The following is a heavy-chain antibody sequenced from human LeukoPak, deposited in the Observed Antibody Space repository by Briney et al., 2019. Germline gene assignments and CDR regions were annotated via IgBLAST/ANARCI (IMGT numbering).Heavy chain of an antibody. CDR2: ISGDGGAT. CDR3: AREYSKYPSNWFDP. D-gene: IGHD4-11*01. CDR1: GFTFGSHA. V-gene: IGHV3-23*01. J-gene: IGHJ5*02. Sequence: ASLRLSCAASGFTFGSHAMSRVRQTPTKGLEWVSAISGDGGATYYADSVKGRFTISRDNSKNTLSLQMNGLRADDTAVYYCAREYSKYPSNWFDPWGQGTLVTVSS.